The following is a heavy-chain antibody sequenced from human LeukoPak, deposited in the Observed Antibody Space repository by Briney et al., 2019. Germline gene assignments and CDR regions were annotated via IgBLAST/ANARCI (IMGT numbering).Heavy chain of an antibody. V-gene: IGHV3-9*01. D-gene: IGHD1-1*01. CDR3: AKEQVTTGSFDI. Sequence: GRSLRLSCAASGFTFDDYAMHWVRQAPGKGLEWVSGIIGSSGSIGYADSVKGRFTISRDNAKNSLNLQMNSLRAGDTALYYCAKEQVTTGSFDIWGQGTMVTVSS. CDR1: GFTFDDYA. CDR2: IIGSSGSI. J-gene: IGHJ3*02.